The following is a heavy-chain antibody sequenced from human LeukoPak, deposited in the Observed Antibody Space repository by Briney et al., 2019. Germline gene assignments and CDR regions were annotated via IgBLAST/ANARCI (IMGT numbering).Heavy chain of an antibody. V-gene: IGHV4-59*07. Sequence: SDTLSLTCTVSGGSISNYYWSWIRQPPGKGLEWIGYMCYRGSTNYNPSLKSRVTISVDTSKNQFSLNLSSVTAADTAVYYCARSPGVTAISRFDPWGQGTLVTVSS. CDR3: ARSPGVTAISRFDP. CDR1: GGSISNYY. J-gene: IGHJ5*02. CDR2: MCYRGST. D-gene: IGHD2-21*02.